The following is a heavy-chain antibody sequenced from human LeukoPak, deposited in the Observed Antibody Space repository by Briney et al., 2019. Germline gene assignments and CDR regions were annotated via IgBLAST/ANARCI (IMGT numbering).Heavy chain of an antibody. Sequence: PGGSLRLSCVASGFTFSTYTMHWVRQAPGKGLEWVTLISYDGNNKYFADSVKGRFTISRDNSKNTLYLQMNSLRAEDTAAYYCARDKGYSDSHGVDVWGQGTTVTVSS. D-gene: IGHD5-12*01. V-gene: IGHV3-30-3*01. CDR2: ISYDGNNK. CDR1: GFTFSTYT. J-gene: IGHJ6*02. CDR3: ARDKGYSDSHGVDV.